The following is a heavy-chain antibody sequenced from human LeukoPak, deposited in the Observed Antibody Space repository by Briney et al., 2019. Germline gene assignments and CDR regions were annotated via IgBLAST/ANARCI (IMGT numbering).Heavy chain of an antibody. J-gene: IGHJ5*02. CDR3: ARRHTTNWYNWFDP. CDR1: GFTFDEYG. Sequence: PGGSLRLSCAASGFTFDEYGMSWVRQAPGKGLVWVSDINWDGGSTDYADSVKGRFTISRDNAKNSLYLQMNSLRDEDTAFYYYARRHTTNWYNWFDPRGQGTLVSVSS. CDR2: INWDGGST. D-gene: IGHD1-1*01. V-gene: IGHV3-20*04.